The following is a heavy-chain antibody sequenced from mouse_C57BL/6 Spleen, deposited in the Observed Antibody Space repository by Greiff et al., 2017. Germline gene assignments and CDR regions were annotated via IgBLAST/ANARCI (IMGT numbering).Heavy chain of an antibody. CDR2: IYPGDGDT. CDR3: ARGYSNYVGYAMDY. Sequence: QVQLQQSGPELVKPGASVKISCKASGYAFRSSWMNWVKQRPGKGLEWIGRIYPGDGDTNYNGKFKGKATLTADKSSSTAYMQLSSLTSEDSAVYFCARGYSNYVGYAMDYWGQGTSVTVSS. J-gene: IGHJ4*01. CDR1: GYAFRSSW. D-gene: IGHD2-5*01. V-gene: IGHV1-82*01.